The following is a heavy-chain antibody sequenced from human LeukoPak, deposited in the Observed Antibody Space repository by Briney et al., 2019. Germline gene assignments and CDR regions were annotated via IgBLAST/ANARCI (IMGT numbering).Heavy chain of an antibody. CDR2: IYYSGST. V-gene: IGHV4-59*01. D-gene: IGHD3-16*01. CDR3: ARSNCVWTNSNY. J-gene: IGHJ4*02. Sequence: PSGTLSLTCTVSGGTISSYNLNWIRQPPGKGLEWIGYIYYSGSTNYNPSLKSRVTISVDTSKNQFSLKLSSVTAADTAVYYCARSNCVWTNSNYWGQGTLVTVSS. CDR1: GGTISSYN.